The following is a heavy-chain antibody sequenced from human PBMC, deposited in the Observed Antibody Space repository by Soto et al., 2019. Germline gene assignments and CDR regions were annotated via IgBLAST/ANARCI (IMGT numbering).Heavy chain of an antibody. Sequence: GGSLRLSCSASGFTFSSYGMHWVRQAPGKGLEWVAVISYDGSNKYYADSVKGRFTISRDNSKNTLYLQMNSLRAEDTAVYYCAKGRKLDVGPYYYGSGSYYPFDYWGQGTLVTVSS. CDR1: GFTFSSYG. D-gene: IGHD3-10*01. CDR3: AKGRKLDVGPYYYGSGSYYPFDY. J-gene: IGHJ4*02. V-gene: IGHV3-30*18. CDR2: ISYDGSNK.